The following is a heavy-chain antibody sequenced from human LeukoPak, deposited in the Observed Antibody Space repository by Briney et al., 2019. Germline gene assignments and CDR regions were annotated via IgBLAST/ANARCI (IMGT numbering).Heavy chain of an antibody. V-gene: IGHV3-7*02. CDR2: IKQDGSEK. D-gene: IGHD3-9*01. J-gene: IGHJ4*02. CDR1: GFTFSSYW. Sequence: PGGSLRLSCAASGFTFSSYWMSWVRQAPGKGLEWVANIKQDGSEKYYVDSVKGRFTISRDNAKNSLYLQMNSLRAEDTAVYYCARVIDYDILTGYWLGIMYYFDYWGQGTLVTVSS. CDR3: ARVIDYDILTGYWLGIMYYFDY.